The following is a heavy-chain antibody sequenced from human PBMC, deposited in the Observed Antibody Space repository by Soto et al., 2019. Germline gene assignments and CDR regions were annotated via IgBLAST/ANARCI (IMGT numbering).Heavy chain of an antibody. CDR2: IYYSGST. Sequence: SETLSLTCTVSGGSISSYYWSWIRQPPGKGLEWIGYIYYSGSTNYNPSLKSRVTISVDTSKNQFSLKLSSVTAADTAVYYCARDNYYYGMDVWGQGTTVTVSS. J-gene: IGHJ6*02. V-gene: IGHV4-59*01. CDR3: ARDNYYYGMDV. CDR1: GGSISSYY.